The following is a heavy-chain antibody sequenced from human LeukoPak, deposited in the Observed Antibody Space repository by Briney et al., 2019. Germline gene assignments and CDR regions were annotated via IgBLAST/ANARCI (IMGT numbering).Heavy chain of an antibody. CDR1: GGSISSYY. J-gene: IGHJ5*02. V-gene: IGHV4-59*01. CDR3: ARGGVVVTAILAYLFDP. D-gene: IGHD2-21*02. Sequence: KPSETLSLTCTVSGGSISSYYWSWIRQPPGKGLEWIGYIYYSGSTNYNPSLKSRVTISVDTSKNQFSLKLSSVTAADTAVYYCARGGVVVTAILAYLFDPWGQGTLVTVSS. CDR2: IYYSGST.